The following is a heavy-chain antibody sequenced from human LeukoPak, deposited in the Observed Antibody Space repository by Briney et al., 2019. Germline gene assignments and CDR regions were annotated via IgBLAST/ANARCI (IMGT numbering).Heavy chain of an antibody. CDR3: AKNRRRIGFGDAFDI. J-gene: IGHJ3*02. CDR2: IYTDDTT. CDR1: GFTVGHYY. D-gene: IGHD3-16*01. V-gene: IGHV3-53*01. Sequence: GGSLRLSCAASGFTVGHYYMSWVRQAPGKGLECVSVIYTDDTTYYADSVKGRFTISRDNSKNTRYLQMNSLRAEDTAVYYCAKNRRRIGFGDAFDIWGQGTMVTVSS.